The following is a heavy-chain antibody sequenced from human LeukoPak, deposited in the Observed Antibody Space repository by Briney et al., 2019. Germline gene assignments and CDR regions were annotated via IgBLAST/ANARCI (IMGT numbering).Heavy chain of an antibody. CDR1: GDSVSSNSAA. J-gene: IGHJ4*02. CDR2: TYYRSKWYN. V-gene: IGHV6-1*01. Sequence: SQTLSLTCAISGDSVSSNSAAWNWIRQSPSRGLEWLGRTYYRSKWYNDYAVSVKSRITINPDTSKNQFSLQLNSVTPEDTAVYYCARLLRPRYYYDSSGYYVDYWGQGTLVTVSS. D-gene: IGHD3-22*01. CDR3: ARLLRPRYYYDSSGYYVDY.